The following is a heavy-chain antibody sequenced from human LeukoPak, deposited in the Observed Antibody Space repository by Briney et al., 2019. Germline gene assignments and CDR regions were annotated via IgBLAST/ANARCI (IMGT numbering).Heavy chain of an antibody. J-gene: IGHJ4*02. CDR2: ISSSSTYI. D-gene: IGHD4-23*01. CDR3: ASGYSSDYGGNVY. Sequence: PGGSLRLSCAASGFTLSSYNMNWVRQPPGRGLEWVSSISSSSTYISYADSVKGRFTISRDNAKNTLYLQMNSLRTEDTAVYYCASGYSSDYGGNVYWGRGTLVTVSS. V-gene: IGHV3-21*01. CDR1: GFTLSSYN.